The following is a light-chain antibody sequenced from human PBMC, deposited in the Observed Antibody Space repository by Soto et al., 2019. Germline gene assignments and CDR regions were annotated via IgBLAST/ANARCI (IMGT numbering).Light chain of an antibody. CDR3: QSYDGSLSGVV. CDR1: SSNIGAGYD. J-gene: IGLJ2*01. V-gene: IGLV1-40*01. Sequence: QSVLTQPPSVSGAPGQRVTISCTGSSSNIGAGYDVHWYQQLPGTAPKLLIYGNSNRPSGVPDRFSGSKSGTSASLDITGLQAEDEADYYCQSYDGSLSGVVFGGGTKLPVL. CDR2: GNS.